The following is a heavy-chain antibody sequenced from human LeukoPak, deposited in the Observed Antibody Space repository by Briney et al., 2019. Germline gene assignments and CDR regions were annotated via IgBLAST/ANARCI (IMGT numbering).Heavy chain of an antibody. V-gene: IGHV3-33*03. CDR2: IWYDGNNK. CDR3: ASGHSSGYYPPDY. CDR1: GFSFSKYG. D-gene: IGHD3-22*01. Sequence: PGRSLRLSCAASGFSFSKYGMHWVRQAPGKGLEWVAIIWYDGNNKYYADSVKGRFTISRDNSMDTLYPQMNSLRAEDTALYYCASGHSSGYYPPDYWGQGTLVTVSS. J-gene: IGHJ4*02.